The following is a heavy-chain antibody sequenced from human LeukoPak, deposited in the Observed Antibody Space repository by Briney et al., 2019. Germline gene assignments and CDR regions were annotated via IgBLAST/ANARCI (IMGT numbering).Heavy chain of an antibody. J-gene: IGHJ4*02. Sequence: AGSLRLSCAASGFTFADYGMSWVRQPPRKVMEWVSGIHCHGDNTGYADSVKGRFTISRDNARNSLYLQMNSLRAVDTALYYCVRDFFYYESSGYLIWGQGTLVTVSS. CDR2: IHCHGDNT. CDR1: GFTFADYG. V-gene: IGHV3-20*04. CDR3: VRDFFYYESSGYLI. D-gene: IGHD3-22*01.